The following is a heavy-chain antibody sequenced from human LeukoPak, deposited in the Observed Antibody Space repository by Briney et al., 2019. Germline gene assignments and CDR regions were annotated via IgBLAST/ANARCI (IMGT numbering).Heavy chain of an antibody. J-gene: IGHJ4*02. CDR3: TRDLGVDTPMIFFDS. CDR2: ISAYNGNT. CDR1: GYTFTSFG. D-gene: IGHD5-18*01. V-gene: IGHV1-18*01. Sequence: ASVTVSCKASGYTFTSFGISWVRQAPGQGLEWMGWISAYNGNTNYAQKLQGRVTMTTDTSTSTAYMEIRSLRSDDTAVYYCTRDLGVDTPMIFFDSWGQGSLVTVSS.